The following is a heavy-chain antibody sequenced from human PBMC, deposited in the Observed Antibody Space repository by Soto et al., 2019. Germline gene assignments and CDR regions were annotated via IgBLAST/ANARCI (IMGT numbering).Heavy chain of an antibody. J-gene: IGHJ4*02. CDR2: INSDGSST. D-gene: IGHD3-22*01. CDR1: GFTFSSYW. CDR3: ARDDYDSSGYYYVDY. V-gene: IGHV3-74*01. Sequence: PGGSLRLSCAASGFTFSSYWMHWVRQAPGKGLVWVSRINSDGSSTYYADSVKGRFTISRDNAKNTLYLQVNSLRAEDTAVYFCARDDYDSSGYYYVDYWGQGTLVTVSS.